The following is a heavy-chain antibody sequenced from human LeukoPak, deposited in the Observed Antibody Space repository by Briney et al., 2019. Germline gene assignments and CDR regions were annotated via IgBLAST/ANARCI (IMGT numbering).Heavy chain of an antibody. V-gene: IGHV5-51*01. CDR2: IYPGDSDT. CDR3: ARPIRGCSSTSCYAPDAFDI. CDR1: GHSFTSYW. Sequence: GESLKISCKGSGHSFTSYWIGWVRQMPGKGLEWMGIIYPGDSDTRYSPSFQGQVTISADKSISTAYLQWSSLKASDAAMYYCARPIRGCSSTSCYAPDAFDIWGQGTMVTVSS. J-gene: IGHJ3*02. D-gene: IGHD2-2*01.